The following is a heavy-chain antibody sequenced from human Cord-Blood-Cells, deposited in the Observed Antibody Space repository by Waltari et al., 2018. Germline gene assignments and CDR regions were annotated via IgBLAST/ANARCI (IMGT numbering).Heavy chain of an antibody. CDR3: ARGPGCSGGSCYYWYFDL. Sequence: QVQLVQSGAEVKKPGASVKVSCKASGYPFTSLYITWVHQPTGQGLEWMGWMNPNSGNTGYAQKFQGRVTMTRNTSISTAYMELSSLRSEDTAVYYCARGPGCSGGSCYYWYFDLWGRGTLVTVSS. CDR1: GYPFTSLY. D-gene: IGHD2-15*01. J-gene: IGHJ2*01. V-gene: IGHV1-8*01. CDR2: MNPNSGNT.